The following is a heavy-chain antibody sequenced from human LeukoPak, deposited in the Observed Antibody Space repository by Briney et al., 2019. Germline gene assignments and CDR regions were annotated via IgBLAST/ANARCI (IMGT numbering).Heavy chain of an antibody. D-gene: IGHD5-18*01. Sequence: SVKVSCKASGGTFSSYAISWVRQAPGQGLEWMGGIIPIFGTANYAQKFQGRVTITADDSTSTAYMELSSLRSEDTAVSYCARDTAMDGYYGMDVWGQGTTVTVSS. V-gene: IGHV1-69*13. J-gene: IGHJ6*02. CDR1: GGTFSSYA. CDR2: IIPIFGTA. CDR3: ARDTAMDGYYGMDV.